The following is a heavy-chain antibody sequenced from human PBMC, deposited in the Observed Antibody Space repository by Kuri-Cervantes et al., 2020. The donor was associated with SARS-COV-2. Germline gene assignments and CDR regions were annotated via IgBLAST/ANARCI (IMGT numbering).Heavy chain of an antibody. CDR3: ASSIAAAGWDAFDI. D-gene: IGHD6-13*01. CDR2: IIPILGTA. J-gene: IGHJ3*02. CDR1: GGTFSSYA. V-gene: IGHV1-69*04. Sequence: SVKVSCKASGGTFSSYAISWVRQAPGQGLEWMGRIIPILGTANYAQKFQGRVTITADKSTSTAYMELSSLRSEDTAMYYCASSIAAAGWDAFDIWGQGTMVTVSS.